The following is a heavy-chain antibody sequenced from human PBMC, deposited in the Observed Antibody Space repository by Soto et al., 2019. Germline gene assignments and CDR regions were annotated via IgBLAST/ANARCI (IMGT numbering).Heavy chain of an antibody. Sequence: TLSLTCTVSGGSISSGDHYWSWIRQPPGKGLEWIGYIYYSGTTYYNPSLKSRVTISVDTSENQFSLKVNSVTAADTAVYYCARALIQLWPHYYYGMDVWGQGTTVTVSS. D-gene: IGHD5-18*01. CDR2: IYYSGTT. J-gene: IGHJ6*02. V-gene: IGHV4-30-4*01. CDR1: GGSISSGDHY. CDR3: ARALIQLWPHYYYGMDV.